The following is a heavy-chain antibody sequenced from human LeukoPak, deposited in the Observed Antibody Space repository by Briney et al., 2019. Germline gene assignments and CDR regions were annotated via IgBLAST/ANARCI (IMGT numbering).Heavy chain of an antibody. CDR3: VGGLTTVTTTGTRNDY. Sequence: GGSLRLSCAASGFTFSSYSMNWVRQAPGKGLEWVSSISSSSSYIYYADSVKGRFTISRDNAKDSLYLQMNSLRAEDTAVYYCVGGLTTVTTTGTRNDYWGQGTLVTVSS. D-gene: IGHD4-17*01. V-gene: IGHV3-21*01. CDR1: GFTFSSYS. CDR2: ISSSSSYI. J-gene: IGHJ4*02.